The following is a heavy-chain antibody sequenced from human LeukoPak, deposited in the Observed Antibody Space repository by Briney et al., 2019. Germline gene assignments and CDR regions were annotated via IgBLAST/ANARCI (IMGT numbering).Heavy chain of an antibody. CDR2: FDPEDGET. D-gene: IGHD6-13*01. CDR3: ATVSAENSSSWPDY. Sequence: GASVKVSCKVSGYTLTELSMHWVRQAPGKGLEWMGGFDPEDGETIYAQKFQGRVTMTEDTSTDTAYMGLSSLRSEDTAVYYCATVSAENSSSWPDYWGQGTLVTVSS. CDR1: GYTLTELS. J-gene: IGHJ4*02. V-gene: IGHV1-24*01.